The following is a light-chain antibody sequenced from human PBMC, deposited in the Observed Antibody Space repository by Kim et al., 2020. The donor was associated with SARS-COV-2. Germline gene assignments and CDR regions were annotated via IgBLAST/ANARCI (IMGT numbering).Light chain of an antibody. CDR2: DGN. CDR3: LLSYSGARWV. Sequence: QAVVTQEPSLTVSPGGTVTLTCDSSAGTVTSGHYPFWFQQKPGQAPRTLIYDGNNKHSWTPARFSASLLGGKAALTLSGAQPEDEAHYYCLLSYSGARWVCGGGTQLNVL. J-gene: IGLJ3*02. V-gene: IGLV7-46*01. CDR1: AGTVTSGHY.